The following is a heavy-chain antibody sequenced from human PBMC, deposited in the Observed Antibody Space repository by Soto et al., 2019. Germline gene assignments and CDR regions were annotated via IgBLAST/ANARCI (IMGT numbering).Heavy chain of an antibody. V-gene: IGHV4-59*01. J-gene: IGHJ3*02. CDR2: IYYSGST. D-gene: IGHD6-19*01. CDR3: ARQQWLVLNAFDI. Sequence: QVQLQESGPGLVKPSETLSLTCTVSGGSISSYYWSWIRQPPGKGLEWIGYIYYSGSTNYNPSLKSRVTISVNTSKNQFSLKLSSVTAADTAVYYCARQQWLVLNAFDIWGQGTMVTVSS. CDR1: GGSISSYY.